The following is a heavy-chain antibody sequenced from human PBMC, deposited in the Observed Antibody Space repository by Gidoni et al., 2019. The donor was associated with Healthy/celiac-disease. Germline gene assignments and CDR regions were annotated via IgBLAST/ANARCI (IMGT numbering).Heavy chain of an antibody. J-gene: IGHJ3*02. Sequence: QVKLVQSGAEVKKPGSSVKVSCKAAGGTFSSHAISWVRQAPGQGLEWMGRIIPILGIANYAQKFQGRVTITADKSTSTAYMELSSLRSEDTAVYYCARYCGGDCYSAGDAFDIWGQGTMVTVSS. CDR3: ARYCGGDCYSAGDAFDI. CDR1: GGTFSSHA. V-gene: IGHV1-69*04. D-gene: IGHD2-21*02. CDR2: IIPILGIA.